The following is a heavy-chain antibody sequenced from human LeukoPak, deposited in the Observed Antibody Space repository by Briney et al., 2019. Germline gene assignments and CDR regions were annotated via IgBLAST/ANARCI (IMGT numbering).Heavy chain of an antibody. CDR2: INPNSGGT. V-gene: IGHV1-2*02. CDR3: ARDALIPRIAVAGTGRWFDP. CDR1: GYTFTRYY. Sequence: ASVKVSCKASGYTFTRYYMHWVRQAPGQGLEWMGWINPNSGGTNYAQKFQGRVTMTRDTSISTAYMELSRLRSDDPAVYYCARDALIPRIAVAGTGRWFDPWGQGTMVTVSS. J-gene: IGHJ5*02. D-gene: IGHD6-19*01.